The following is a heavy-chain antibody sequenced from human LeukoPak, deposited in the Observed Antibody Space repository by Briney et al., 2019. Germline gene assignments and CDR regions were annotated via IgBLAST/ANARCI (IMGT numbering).Heavy chain of an antibody. Sequence: GESLKISCKGSEYSFTNYWIGWVRQMPGKGLEWMGIIYPGDSDTRYSPSFQGQVTITADKSISTAYLQWSSLKASDTAMYYCARHKYYYDSSGYYPIRYYYYYYYMDVWGKGTTVTVSS. CDR3: ARHKYYYDSSGYYPIRYYYYYYYMDV. CDR1: EYSFTNYW. CDR2: IYPGDSDT. D-gene: IGHD3-22*01. V-gene: IGHV5-51*01. J-gene: IGHJ6*03.